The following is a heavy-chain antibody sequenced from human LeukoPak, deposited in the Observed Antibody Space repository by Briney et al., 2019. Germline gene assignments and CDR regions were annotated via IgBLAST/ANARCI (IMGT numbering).Heavy chain of an antibody. CDR3: ATRSPGYSSGWYYFDY. CDR1: GFTFSNHS. CDR2: ISSTGRTI. Sequence: GGSLRLSCAASGFTFSNHSMNWVRQAPGKGLEWVSYISSTGRTIYYADSMKGRFTISRDNSKNTLYLQMNSLRAEDTAVYYCATRSPGYSSGWYYFDYWGQGTLVTVSS. V-gene: IGHV3-48*01. D-gene: IGHD6-19*01. J-gene: IGHJ4*02.